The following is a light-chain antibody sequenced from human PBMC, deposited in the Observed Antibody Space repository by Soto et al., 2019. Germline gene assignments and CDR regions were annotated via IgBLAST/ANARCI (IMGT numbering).Light chain of an antibody. CDR2: GAS. V-gene: IGKV3-20*01. J-gene: IGKJ2*01. CDR3: QQYVSLPVT. Sequence: ESVLTQSPGTLSLSPGERATLSCRASQTVIKNYLAWYQRKPGQAPRLLIYGASNRATGIPDRFSGGGSGTDFTLTISRLEPEDFAVYSCQQYVSLPVTFGQGTKVDIK. CDR1: QTVIKNY.